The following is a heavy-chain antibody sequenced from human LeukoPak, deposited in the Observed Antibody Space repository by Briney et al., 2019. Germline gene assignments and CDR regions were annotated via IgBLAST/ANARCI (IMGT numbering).Heavy chain of an antibody. J-gene: IGHJ4*02. CDR2: ISGDGGST. V-gene: IGHV3-43*02. CDR1: GFTFDDYA. Sequence: GGSLRLSCAASGFTFDDYAMHWVRQAPGKGLEWVSLISGDGGSTYYADSVKGRFTISRDNSKNSLYLQMNSLRTEGTALYYCAKDEYSSGWYGYWGQGTLVTVSS. CDR3: AKDEYSSGWYGY. D-gene: IGHD6-19*01.